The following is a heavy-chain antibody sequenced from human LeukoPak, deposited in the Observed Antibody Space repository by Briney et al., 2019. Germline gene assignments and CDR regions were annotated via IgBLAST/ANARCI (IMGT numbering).Heavy chain of an antibody. CDR2: IHYRGST. CDR1: GASISSGTYS. V-gene: IGHV4-31*03. CDR3: ARVSDYLDY. J-gene: IGHJ4*02. D-gene: IGHD3-3*01. Sequence: SETLSLTCIVSGASISSGTYSWSWIRQHPGQGLEWIGYIHYRGSTYYNPSLKSRVTISVDTSKNQFSLKLNSVTAADTAVYYCARVSDYLDYWGQGTLVTVSS.